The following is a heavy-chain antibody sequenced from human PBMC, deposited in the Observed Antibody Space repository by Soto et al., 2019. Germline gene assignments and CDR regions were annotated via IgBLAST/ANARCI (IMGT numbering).Heavy chain of an antibody. V-gene: IGHV3-49*03. CDR3: VRRQYLDF. CDR2: IRSKAYGGAT. J-gene: IGHJ4*02. Sequence: EVPLVESGGGLVQPGRSLRLSCTGSGFTFGDYAMSWFRQAPGKGLEWVGVIRSKAYGGATEYAASVKGRFTISRDDSKFIAYLQMNSLKTEDTAVYYCVRRQYLDFWGQGTLVTVSS. CDR1: GFTFGDYA.